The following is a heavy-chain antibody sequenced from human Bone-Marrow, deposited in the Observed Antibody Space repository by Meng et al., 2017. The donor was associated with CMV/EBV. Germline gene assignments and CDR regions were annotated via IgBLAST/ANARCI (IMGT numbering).Heavy chain of an antibody. J-gene: IGHJ4*02. CDR3: AKALRPYCSSTSCYMGFDY. D-gene: IGHD2-2*02. CDR1: GFTFSSYA. Sequence: GESLKISCAASGFTFSSYAMSWVRQAPGKGLEWVSAISGSGGSTYYADSVKGRFTISRDNSQNTLYLQMNSLRAEDTAVYYCAKALRPYCSSTSCYMGFDYWGQGTLVTVSS. CDR2: ISGSGGST. V-gene: IGHV3-23*01.